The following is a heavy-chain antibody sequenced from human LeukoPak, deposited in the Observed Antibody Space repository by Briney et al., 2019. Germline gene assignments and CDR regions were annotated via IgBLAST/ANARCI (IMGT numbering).Heavy chain of an antibody. D-gene: IGHD3-22*01. J-gene: IGHJ4*02. CDR2: IYTSGST. CDR3: ARGPYESSGYPIDH. V-gene: IGHV4-61*02. CDR1: GGSISSGSYY. Sequence: SETLSLTCTVSGGSISSGSYYWSWIRQPAGKGLEWIGRIYTSGSTNYNPSLKSRVTMSVDMSKNQISLNLNSVTAADTAVYYCARGPYESSGYPIDHWGQGTLVTVSS.